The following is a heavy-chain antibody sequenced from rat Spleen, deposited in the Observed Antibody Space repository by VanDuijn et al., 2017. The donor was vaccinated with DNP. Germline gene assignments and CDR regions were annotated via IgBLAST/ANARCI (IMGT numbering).Heavy chain of an antibody. CDR3: ARSVYYYGSYIPFDY. V-gene: IGHV3-1*01. CDR2: VSHSGST. CDR1: CHSISSSY. D-gene: IGHD1-2*01. J-gene: IGHJ2*01. Sequence: EVQLQESGPGLVKSSQSLSLTCSVTCHSISSSYWAWIRKFPGNKMEWMGYVSHSGSTGYNPSLKSRVSITRDTSKNQFFLQLNSVTTEDTATYYCARSVYYYGSYIPFDYWGQGVMVTVSS.